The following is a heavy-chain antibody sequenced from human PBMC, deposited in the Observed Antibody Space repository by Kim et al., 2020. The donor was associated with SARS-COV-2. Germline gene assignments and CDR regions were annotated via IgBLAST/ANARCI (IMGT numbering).Heavy chain of an antibody. CDR2: IRSKANNYAT. Sequence: GVSLRLSCAASGFTFSGSPLHWVRQASGKGLEWVGRIRSKANNYATGYAASVKGRFTISRDDSRNTAYLEMNGLKTEDTAVYYCTRIPATALAFWDAFDIWGQGTMVTVSS. CDR1: GFTFSGSP. CDR3: TRIPATALAFWDAFDI. V-gene: IGHV3-73*01. J-gene: IGHJ3*02. D-gene: IGHD3-3*02.